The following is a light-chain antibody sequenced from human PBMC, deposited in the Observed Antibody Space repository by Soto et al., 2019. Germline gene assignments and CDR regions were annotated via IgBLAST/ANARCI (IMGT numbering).Light chain of an antibody. CDR3: QQYESFPLT. Sequence: DIQMTQSPSSLSASVGDSVTITCRASQGINKFLAWFQQKPGTAPKSLISTASRLQSGVPSRFSGSGSGTLFTLTINNLQPEDFATYYCQQYESFPLTFGGGTRVEIK. V-gene: IGKV1-16*01. CDR1: QGINKF. CDR2: TAS. J-gene: IGKJ4*01.